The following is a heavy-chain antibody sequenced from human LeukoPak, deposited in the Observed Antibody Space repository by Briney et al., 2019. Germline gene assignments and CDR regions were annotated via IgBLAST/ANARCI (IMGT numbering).Heavy chain of an antibody. CDR1: GFTFRSYW. Sequence: GGSLRLSCGASGFTFRSYWMTWVRQAPGKGLEWVANIKEDGSVRYYVDSVKGRFTISRDNAKNSLYLQMNTLRAEDTAVYYCARPFDDRWYFDLWGRGTLVTVSS. J-gene: IGHJ2*01. CDR2: IKEDGSVR. V-gene: IGHV3-7*01. D-gene: IGHD3-16*01. CDR3: ARPFDDRWYFDL.